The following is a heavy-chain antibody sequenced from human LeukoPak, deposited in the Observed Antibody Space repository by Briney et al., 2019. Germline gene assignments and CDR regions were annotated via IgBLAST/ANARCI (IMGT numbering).Heavy chain of an antibody. V-gene: IGHV4-34*01. CDR2: INHSGST. D-gene: IGHD3-22*01. J-gene: IGHJ4*02. CDR3: ARRGYYDSSGYYPYVIDY. Sequence: SETLSLTCAVYGGSFSGYYWSWIRQPPGKGLEWIGEINHSGSTNYNPSLKSRVTISVDTSKNQFSLKLSSVTAADTAVYYCARRGYYDSSGYYPYVIDYWGQGTLVTVSS. CDR1: GGSFSGYY.